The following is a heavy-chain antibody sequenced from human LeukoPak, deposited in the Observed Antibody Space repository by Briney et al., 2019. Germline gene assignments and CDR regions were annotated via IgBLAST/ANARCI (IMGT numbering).Heavy chain of an antibody. D-gene: IGHD3-22*01. CDR1: GFSLSTSGMC. J-gene: IGHJ3*02. V-gene: IGHV2-70*11. CDR2: IDWDDDK. CDR3: ARIHPDSSDKDAFDI. Sequence: SGPTLVNPTQTLTLTCTFSGFSLSTSGMCVSWIRQPPGKALEWLARIDWDDDKYYSTSLKTRLTISKDTSKNQVVLTMTNMDPVDTATYYCARIHPDSSDKDAFDIWGQGTMVTVSS.